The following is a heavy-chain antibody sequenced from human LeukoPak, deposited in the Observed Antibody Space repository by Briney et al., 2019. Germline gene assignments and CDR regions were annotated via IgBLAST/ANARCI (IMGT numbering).Heavy chain of an antibody. J-gene: IGHJ4*01. Sequence: PGGSLRLSCAASGFTFSSYGMHWVRQAPGKGLEWVAVISYDGSNKYYADSVKGRFTISRDNSKNTLYLQMNSLRAEDTAIYYCARVWRGNYYDYWGQGTLVTVSS. D-gene: IGHD1-1*01. CDR2: ISYDGSNK. CDR3: ARVWRGNYYDY. V-gene: IGHV3-33*05. CDR1: GFTFSSYG.